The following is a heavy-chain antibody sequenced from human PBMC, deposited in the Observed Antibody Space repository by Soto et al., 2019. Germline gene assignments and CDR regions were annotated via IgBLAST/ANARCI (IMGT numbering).Heavy chain of an antibody. CDR1: GGSMSSSSYY. CDR3: ASGCDILTFGFCLDY. CDR2: MYFSGFYSGST. V-gene: IGHV4-39*01. J-gene: IGHJ4*02. Sequence: SETLSLTCTVSGGSMSSSSYYWGWIRQPPGKGLEWIANMYFSGFYSGSTSYNPSLKIRVTISVDTSKNQFSLQISAVTAAATAVYYCASGCDILTFGFCLDYWGQGTLVTVSS. D-gene: IGHD3-9*01.